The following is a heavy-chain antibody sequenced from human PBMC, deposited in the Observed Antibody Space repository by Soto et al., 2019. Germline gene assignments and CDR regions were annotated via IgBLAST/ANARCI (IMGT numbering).Heavy chain of an antibody. CDR2: IYYSGST. CDR1: GGSISSYY. D-gene: IGHD1-26*01. J-gene: IGHJ6*03. CDR3: ARFYREYYYYYYMDV. Sequence: SETLSLTCTVSGGSISSYYWSWIRQPPGKGLEWIGYIYYSGSTNYNPSLKSRVTISVDTSKNQFSLKLSSVTAADTAVYYCARFYREYYYYYYMDVWGKGTTVTVSS. V-gene: IGHV4-59*08.